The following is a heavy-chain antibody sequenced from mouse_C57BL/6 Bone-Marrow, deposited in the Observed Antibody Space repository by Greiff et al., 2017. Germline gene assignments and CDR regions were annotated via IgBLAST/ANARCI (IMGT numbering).Heavy chain of an antibody. J-gene: IGHJ1*03. CDR3: ARGVMITTRYFDV. CDR2: INPSNGGT. D-gene: IGHD2-4*01. Sequence: VQLQQPGTELVKPGASVKLSCKASGYPFPSYWMPWVKQRPGQGLEWIGNINPSNGGTNYNEKFKSKATLTVDKSSSTAYMQLSSLTSEDSAVYYCARGVMITTRYFDVWGTGTTVTVSS. CDR1: GYPFPSYW. V-gene: IGHV1-53*01.